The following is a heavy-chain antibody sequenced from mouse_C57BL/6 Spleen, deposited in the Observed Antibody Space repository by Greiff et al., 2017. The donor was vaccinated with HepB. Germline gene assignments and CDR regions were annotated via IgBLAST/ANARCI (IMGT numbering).Heavy chain of an antibody. CDR2: INPSNGGT. CDR3: ARTRSNYVGYFDY. CDR1: GYTFTSYW. Sequence: VQLQQPGTELVKPGASVKLSCKASGYTFTSYWMHWVKQRPGQGLEWIGNINPSNGGTNYNEKFKSKATLTVDKSSSTAYMQLSSLTAEDSAVYYCARTRSNYVGYFDYWGQGTTLTVSS. D-gene: IGHD2-5*01. V-gene: IGHV1-53*01. J-gene: IGHJ2*01.